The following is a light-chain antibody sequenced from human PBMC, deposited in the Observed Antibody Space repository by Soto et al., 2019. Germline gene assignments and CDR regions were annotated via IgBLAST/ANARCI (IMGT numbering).Light chain of an antibody. CDR2: DTS. V-gene: IGKV3-15*01. Sequence: EVVMTQSPATLSVSPGERATLSCRASQSVRSNLAWYQQKPGQAPRPLIYDTSTRATGIPARLSGSGSGTEFTLTISSLQSEDFAVYHRQQYDKWPPTFGQGTKVDIK. CDR3: QQYDKWPPT. J-gene: IGKJ1*01. CDR1: QSVRSN.